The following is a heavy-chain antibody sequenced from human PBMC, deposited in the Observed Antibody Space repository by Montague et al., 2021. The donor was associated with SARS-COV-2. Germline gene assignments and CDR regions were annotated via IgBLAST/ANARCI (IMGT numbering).Heavy chain of an antibody. CDR2: IHYSGXT. CDR1: GDSISSGYFY. D-gene: IGHD2-2*01. CDR3: ARHLAISGPAAVSDY. Sequence: SETLSLTCTVSGDSISSGYFYWGWIRQPPGKGLEWVGTIHYSGXTXYXXXXKXRVTISVDTSRNQFSLKLSSVTAADTAIYYCARHLAISGPAAVSDYWGQGTLVTVSS. J-gene: IGHJ4*02. V-gene: IGHV4-39*01.